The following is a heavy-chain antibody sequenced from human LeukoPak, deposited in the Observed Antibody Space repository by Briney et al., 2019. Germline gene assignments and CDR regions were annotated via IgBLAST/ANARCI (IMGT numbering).Heavy chain of an antibody. Sequence: SETLSLTCTVSGGSISSSSYYWGWIRQPPGKGLEWIGEINHSGSTNYNPSLKSRVTISVDTSKNQFSLKLSSVTAADTAVYYCARSRHDYGDKREAYWFDPWGQGTLVTVSS. CDR2: INHSGST. CDR3: ARSRHDYGDKREAYWFDP. V-gene: IGHV4-39*07. J-gene: IGHJ5*02. D-gene: IGHD4-17*01. CDR1: GGSISSSSYY.